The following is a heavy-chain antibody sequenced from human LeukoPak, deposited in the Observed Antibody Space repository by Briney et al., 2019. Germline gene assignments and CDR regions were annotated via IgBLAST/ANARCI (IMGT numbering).Heavy chain of an antibody. CDR1: GGSISSSSYY. D-gene: IGHD3-10*01. Sequence: SETLSLTCTVSGGSISSSSYYWGWIRQHPGKGLEWIGYIYYSGSTYYNPSLKSRVTISVDTSKNQFSLKLSSVTAADTAVYYCARGKSSGSPTLDYWGQGTLVTVSS. CDR3: ARGKSSGSPTLDY. J-gene: IGHJ4*02. V-gene: IGHV4-31*03. CDR2: IYYSGST.